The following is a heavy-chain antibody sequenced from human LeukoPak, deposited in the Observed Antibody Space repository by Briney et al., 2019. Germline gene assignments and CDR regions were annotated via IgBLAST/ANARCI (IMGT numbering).Heavy chain of an antibody. CDR3: ARVDVIAVAGSTDFDY. CDR1: GYTFTSYG. CDR2: ISAYNGNT. V-gene: IGHV1-18*01. D-gene: IGHD6-19*01. Sequence: GASVKVSCKASGYTFTSYGISWVRQAPGQGLEWMGWISAYNGNTNYAQKLQGRVTMTTDTSTSTAYMELRSLRSDDTAVYYCARVDVIAVAGSTDFDYWGQGTLVTVSP. J-gene: IGHJ4*02.